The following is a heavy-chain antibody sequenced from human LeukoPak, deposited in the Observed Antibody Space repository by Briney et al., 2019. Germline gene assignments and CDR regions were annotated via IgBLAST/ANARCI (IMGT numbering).Heavy chain of an antibody. CDR3: ARDPPYGSGSSNWFDP. V-gene: IGHV1-18*01. CDR2: ISAYNGNT. J-gene: IGHJ5*02. Sequence: GASVKVSCKASGYTFTSYGISWVRQAPGQGLEWMGWISAYNGNTNYAQKLQGRVTMTRDTSTSTVYMELSSLRSEDTAVYYCARDPPYGSGSSNWFDPWGQGTLVTVSS. D-gene: IGHD3-10*01. CDR1: GYTFTSYG.